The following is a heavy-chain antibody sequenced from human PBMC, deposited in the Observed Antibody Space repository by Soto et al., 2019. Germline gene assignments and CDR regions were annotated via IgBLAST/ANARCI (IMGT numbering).Heavy chain of an antibody. CDR3: ARGRYYDFWSGYYIDYYYGMDV. D-gene: IGHD3-3*01. J-gene: IGHJ6*02. CDR1: GGTFSSYA. CDR2: IIPIFGTA. V-gene: IGHV1-69*01. Sequence: QVQLVQSGAEVQKPGSSVKVSCKASGGTFSSYAISWVRQAPGQGLEWMGGIIPIFGTANYAQKFQGRVTITADESTSTAYMELSSLRSEDTAVYYCARGRYYDFWSGYYIDYYYGMDVWGQGTTVTVSS.